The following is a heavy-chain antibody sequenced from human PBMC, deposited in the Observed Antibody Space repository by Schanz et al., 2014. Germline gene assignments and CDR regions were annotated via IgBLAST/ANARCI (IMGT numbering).Heavy chain of an antibody. J-gene: IGHJ6*03. Sequence: QVQLQESGPGLVKPSETLSLTCTVSGGSISSYYWSWIRQPPGKGLEWIGYIYYSGDTNYNPSLKSRVTISVDTSKNQFSLNLISVTAADTAVYYCARQGIGYQHGRCYYYMDVWGRGTTVTVSS. CDR2: IYYSGDT. V-gene: IGHV4-59*01. CDR1: GGSISSYY. CDR3: ARQGIGYQHGRCYYYMDV. D-gene: IGHD2-2*01.